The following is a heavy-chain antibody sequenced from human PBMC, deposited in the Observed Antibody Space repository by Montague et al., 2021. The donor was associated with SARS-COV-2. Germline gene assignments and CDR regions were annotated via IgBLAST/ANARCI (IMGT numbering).Heavy chain of an antibody. J-gene: IGHJ1*01. CDR3: ARHASGSITIFGVVIEYFQH. V-gene: IGHV4-39*01. Sequence: SETLSLTCTVSGGSISSSSYYWGWIRQPPGKGLEWIGSIYYSGSTYYNPSLKSRVTISVDTSKNQFSLKLSSVTAADTAVYYCARHASGSITIFGVVIEYFQHWGQGTLVTVSS. CDR1: GGSISSSSYY. CDR2: IYYSGST. D-gene: IGHD3-3*01.